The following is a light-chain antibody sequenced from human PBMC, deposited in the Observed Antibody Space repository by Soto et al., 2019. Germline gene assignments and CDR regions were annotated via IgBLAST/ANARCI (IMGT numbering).Light chain of an antibody. CDR1: QDIKNY. J-gene: IGKJ4*01. CDR2: DAS. Sequence: MTQSPSSLSAYVEDRDTIHCQASQDIKNYLNWYQQKSGKAPKLLIYDASDLETGVPSRFSGSGSGTDFTFTINSLQPEDIATYYCQQYDNLPLTFGGGTKV. V-gene: IGKV1-33*01. CDR3: QQYDNLPLT.